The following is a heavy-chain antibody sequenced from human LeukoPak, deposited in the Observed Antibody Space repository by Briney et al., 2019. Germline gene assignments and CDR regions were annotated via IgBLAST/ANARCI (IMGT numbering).Heavy chain of an antibody. CDR1: GFTFRTYA. CDR2: ISGSGGST. V-gene: IGHV3-23*01. J-gene: IGHJ5*02. Sequence: GGSLRLSCAASGFTFRTYAMTWVRQAPGKGLEWVSSISGSGGSTYYADSVKGRFTISRDNSKNTLYLQMNSLRAEDTAVYYCAKDQGIEVAATGLDPWGQGTLVTVSS. CDR3: AKDQGIEVAATGLDP. D-gene: IGHD6-19*01.